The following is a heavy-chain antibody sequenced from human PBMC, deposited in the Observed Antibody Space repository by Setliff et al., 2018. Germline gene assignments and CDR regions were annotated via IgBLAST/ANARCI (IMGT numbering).Heavy chain of an antibody. V-gene: IGHV4-34*01. CDR1: GESFDTYY. D-gene: IGHD1-1*01. Sequence: SETLSLTCNVYGESFDTYYWSWIRQPPGKGLEWFGEIDQSGSGDYNPSFKGRVTISVDTSKKQFSLTLSSVTAADTALYYCRQAVVGRDVFDIWGQ. J-gene: IGHJ3*02. CDR3: RQAVVGRDVFDI. CDR2: IDQSGSG.